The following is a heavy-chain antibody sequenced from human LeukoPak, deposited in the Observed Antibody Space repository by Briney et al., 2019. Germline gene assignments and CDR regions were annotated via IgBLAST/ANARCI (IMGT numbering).Heavy chain of an antibody. J-gene: IGHJ2*01. CDR2: LYSGSDT. V-gene: IGHV3-53*01. D-gene: IGHD3-3*02. Sequence: GGSLRLSCAASGFSVGSKYMNWVRQAPGEGLEWISILYSGSDTYYSDSVRGRFTISRDDSKNTLSLQMNSLRAEDTAVYYCARVGDHFHWYLDLWGRGTLVSVSS. CDR1: GFSVGSKY. CDR3: ARVGDHFHWYLDL.